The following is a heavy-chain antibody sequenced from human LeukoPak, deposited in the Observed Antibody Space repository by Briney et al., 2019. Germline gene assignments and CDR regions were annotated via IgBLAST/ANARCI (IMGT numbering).Heavy chain of an antibody. V-gene: IGHV6-1*01. Sequence: SQTLSLTCAISGDSVSSNSAAWNWIRQSPSRGLEWLGRTYYRSKWGNDYAVSVKSRITINPDTSKNQLSLQLNSVTAADTAVYYCARASGYSGYDAPLGYWGQGTLVTVSS. D-gene: IGHD5-12*01. J-gene: IGHJ4*02. CDR2: TYYRSKWGN. CDR3: ARASGYSGYDAPLGY. CDR1: GDSVSSNSAA.